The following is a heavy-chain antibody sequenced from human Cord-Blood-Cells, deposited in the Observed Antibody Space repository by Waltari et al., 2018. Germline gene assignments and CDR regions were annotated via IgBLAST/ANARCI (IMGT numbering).Heavy chain of an antibody. CDR1: GGSFSGYY. V-gene: IGHV4-34*01. CDR2: INHSGST. D-gene: IGHD3-9*01. Sequence: VQLQQWGAGLLKPSETLSLTCAVYGGSFSGYYWSWIRQPPGKGLEWIGEINHSGSTNYNPSLKSRVTISVDTSKNQFSLKLSSVTAADTAVYYCARDGLRYNYYYYYGMDVWGQGTTVTVSS. CDR3: ARDGLRYNYYYYYGMDV. J-gene: IGHJ6*02.